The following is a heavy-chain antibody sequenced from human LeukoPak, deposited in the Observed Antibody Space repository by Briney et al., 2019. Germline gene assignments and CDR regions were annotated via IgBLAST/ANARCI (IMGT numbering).Heavy chain of an antibody. CDR1: GGSISSSAYY. CDR2: IYYSGNT. Sequence: SETLSLTCSVSGGSISSSAYYWGWIRQPPGQGLEWIGSIYYSGNTYYNPSLKSPVTISIDTSKNHFSLKLSSVTAADTAVYYCARDALKWELLPIRARKSYYFDYWGQGTLVTVSS. CDR3: ARDALKWELLPIRARKSYYFDY. D-gene: IGHD1-26*01. J-gene: IGHJ4*02. V-gene: IGHV4-39*02.